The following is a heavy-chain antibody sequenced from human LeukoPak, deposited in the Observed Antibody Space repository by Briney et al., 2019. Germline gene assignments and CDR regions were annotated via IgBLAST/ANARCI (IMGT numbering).Heavy chain of an antibody. V-gene: IGHV3-23*01. CDR2: ISGSGGST. Sequence: GGSLRLSCAASGFTFSSYAMSWVRQAPGKGLEWVSAISGSGGSTYYADSVKGRFTISRDNSKHTLYLQMNSLRAEDTAVYYCAKCGVVPAAKYYYYYYGMDVWGQGTTVTDSS. J-gene: IGHJ6*02. D-gene: IGHD2-2*01. CDR1: GFTFSSYA. CDR3: AKCGVVPAAKYYYYYYGMDV.